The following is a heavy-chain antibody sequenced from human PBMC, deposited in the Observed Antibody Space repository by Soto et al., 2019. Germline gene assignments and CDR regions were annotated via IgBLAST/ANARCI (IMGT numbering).Heavy chain of an antibody. Sequence: QVQLQQWGAGLLKPSETLSLTCAVYGGSFSGYYWSWIRQPPGKGLEWIGEINHSGSTNYNPSLKSRVTISVDTSKNQFSLKLSSVTASYTAVYYCARVPITMIVVWYFDYWGQGTLVTVSS. J-gene: IGHJ4*02. CDR1: GGSFSGYY. CDR2: INHSGST. CDR3: ARVPITMIVVWYFDY. D-gene: IGHD3-22*01. V-gene: IGHV4-34*01.